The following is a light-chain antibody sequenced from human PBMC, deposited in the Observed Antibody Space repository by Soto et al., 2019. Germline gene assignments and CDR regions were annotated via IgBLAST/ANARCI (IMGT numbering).Light chain of an antibody. V-gene: IGLV1-47*01. J-gene: IGLJ1*01. CDR2: RDN. CDR3: AAWDDSVSGSYV. CDR1: SSNIGSNY. Sequence: QSVLTQPPSASGTPGQRVSISCSGSSSNIGSNYVYWYQQVPGTAPKLLIYRDNQRPSGVPDRFSGSKSGTSASLAISGLRSEDEADYYCAAWDDSVSGSYVFGTGTKLTVL.